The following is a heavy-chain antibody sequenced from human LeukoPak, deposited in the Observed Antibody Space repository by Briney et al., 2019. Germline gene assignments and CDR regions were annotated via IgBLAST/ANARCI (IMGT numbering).Heavy chain of an antibody. CDR3: ARQRDSNWFDP. V-gene: IGHV1-46*01. J-gene: IGHJ5*02. D-gene: IGHD4-11*01. CDR1: GGTFSSYA. CDR2: INPSAGST. Sequence: GSSVKVSCKASGGTFSSYAISWVRQAPGQGLEWMGIINPSAGSTTYAQNFQGRVTMTRDTSTNTVYMELNSLRSDDTAVYYCARQRDSNWFDPWGQGTLVTVSS.